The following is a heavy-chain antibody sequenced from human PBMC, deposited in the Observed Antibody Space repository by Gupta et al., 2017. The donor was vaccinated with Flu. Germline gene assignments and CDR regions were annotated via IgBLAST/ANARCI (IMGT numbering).Heavy chain of an antibody. D-gene: IGHD3-10*01. V-gene: IGHV4-30-4*01. CDR3: ARGVRPRADHPSFLYYHMDV. CDR2: VYISANT. J-gene: IGHJ6*03. Sequence: QVQLQESGPGLVQPSQTLSLTCTVSGDRLNSGDYYWNWVRQTPGKGLEWIGKVYISANTYRSPSLRSRIALSIDLSKNQFSLKLTSLTAADTGVYYCARGVRPRADHPSFLYYHMDVWGTGTTVFGSS. CDR1: GDRLNSGDYY.